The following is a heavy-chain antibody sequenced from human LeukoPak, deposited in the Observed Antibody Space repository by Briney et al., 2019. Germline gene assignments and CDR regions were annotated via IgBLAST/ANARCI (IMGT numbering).Heavy chain of an antibody. V-gene: IGHV3-30-3*01. Sequence: GGSLGLSCAASGFTFRNYVIHWVRQAPGKGLKWVAVTASDLNVKLYADSVKGPFTISRDNSRSTLYLQMKSLRPEDTAIYYCAREGYYGSGSPPSLYFDYWGQGTLVTVSS. CDR2: TASDLNVK. D-gene: IGHD3-10*01. CDR3: AREGYYGSGSPPSLYFDY. J-gene: IGHJ4*02. CDR1: GFTFRNYV.